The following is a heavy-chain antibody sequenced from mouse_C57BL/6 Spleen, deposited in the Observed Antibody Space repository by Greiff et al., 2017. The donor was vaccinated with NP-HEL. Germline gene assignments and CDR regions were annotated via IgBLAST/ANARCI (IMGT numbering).Heavy chain of an antibody. CDR1: GYTFTSYW. CDR3: ARRGDGYQYYYAMDY. Sequence: VKLQQPGAELVRPGSSVKLSCKASGYTFTSYWMHWVKQRPIQGLEWIGNIDPSDSETHYNQKFKDKATLTVDKSSSTAYMQLSSLTSEDSAVYYCARRGDGYQYYYAMDYWGQGTSVTVSS. D-gene: IGHD2-3*01. CDR2: IDPSDSET. V-gene: IGHV1-52*01. J-gene: IGHJ4*01.